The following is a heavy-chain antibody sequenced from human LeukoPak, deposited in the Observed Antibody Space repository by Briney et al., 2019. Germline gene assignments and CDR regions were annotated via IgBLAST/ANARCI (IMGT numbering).Heavy chain of an antibody. CDR3: ARVSLDFYDRSGYYYFDY. CDR1: GGSMNTYY. V-gene: IGHV4-59*01. D-gene: IGHD3-22*01. J-gene: IGHJ4*02. CDR2: IYYSGST. Sequence: PSETLSLTCTVTGGSMNTYYWSWIRQPPGKGLEWIGYIYYSGSTSYSPSLKSRVTMSVDTSKNQFSPNLRSVTAADTAVYYCARVSLDFYDRSGYYYFDYWGQGTLATVSS.